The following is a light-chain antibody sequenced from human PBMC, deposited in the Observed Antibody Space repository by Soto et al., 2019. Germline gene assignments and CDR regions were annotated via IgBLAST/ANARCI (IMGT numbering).Light chain of an antibody. Sequence: DIQMTQSPFSLSASLGDRVTITCRASQSISDYLNWYQQKPGKGPKLLIFAASSLQVGVPSRLSGCGSGTDFTLTISSLQPEDFATYFCQQSHSAPFTFGPGTTVYIK. J-gene: IGKJ3*01. V-gene: IGKV1-39*01. CDR2: AAS. CDR1: QSISDY. CDR3: QQSHSAPFT.